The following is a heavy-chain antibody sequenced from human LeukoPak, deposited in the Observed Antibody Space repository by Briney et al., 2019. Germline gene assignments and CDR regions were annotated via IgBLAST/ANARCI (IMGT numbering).Heavy chain of an antibody. CDR2: INHSGST. CDR3: ASSGAGNWFDP. V-gene: IGHV4-34*01. Sequence: SETLSLTCAVSGGSFSGYYWSWIRQHPGKGLEWIGEINHSGSTNYNPSLKSRVTISVDTSKNQFSLTLSSVTAADTAVYYCASSGAGNWFDPWGQGTLVTVSS. J-gene: IGHJ5*02. CDR1: GGSFSGYY. D-gene: IGHD3-10*01.